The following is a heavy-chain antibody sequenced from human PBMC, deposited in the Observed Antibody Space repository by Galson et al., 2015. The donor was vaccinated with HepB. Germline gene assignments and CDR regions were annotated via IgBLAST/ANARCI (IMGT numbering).Heavy chain of an antibody. D-gene: IGHD6-13*01. CDR1: GGTFSSYA. CDR2: IIPIFGTA. J-gene: IGHJ6*03. Sequence: SVKVSCKASGGTFSSYAISWVRQAPGQGLEWMGGIIPIFGTANYAQKFQGRVTITADESTSTAYMELSSLRSEDTAVYYCARDLIEQQFPNYYMDVWGKGTTVTVSS. CDR3: ARDLIEQQFPNYYMDV. V-gene: IGHV1-69*13.